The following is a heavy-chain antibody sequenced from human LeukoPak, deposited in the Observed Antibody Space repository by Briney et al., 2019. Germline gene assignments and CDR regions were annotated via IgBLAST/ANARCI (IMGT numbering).Heavy chain of an antibody. D-gene: IGHD3-3*01. V-gene: IGHV4-59*08. Sequence: PSGTLSLTCTVSGGSISTYYWSWIRQPPGKGLEWIGSIYYSGSTNYNPSLKSRVTISVDTSKNQFSLKLSSVTAADTAVYYCAGPYYDYFDYWGQGTLVTASS. J-gene: IGHJ4*02. CDR3: AGPYYDYFDY. CDR2: IYYSGST. CDR1: GGSISTYY.